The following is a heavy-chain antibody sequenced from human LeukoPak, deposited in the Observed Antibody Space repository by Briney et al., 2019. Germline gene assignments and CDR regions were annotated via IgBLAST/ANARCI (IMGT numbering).Heavy chain of an antibody. CDR3: AKGRIVVVTPADAFDI. Sequence: GGSLRLSCAASGFTFSSYAMHWVRQAPGKGLEWVAVISYDGSNKYYADSVKGRFTISRDNSKNTLYLQMNSLRAEDTAVYYCAKGRIVVVTPADAFDIWGQGTMVTVSS. CDR1: GFTFSSYA. J-gene: IGHJ3*02. D-gene: IGHD3-22*01. V-gene: IGHV3-30-3*01. CDR2: ISYDGSNK.